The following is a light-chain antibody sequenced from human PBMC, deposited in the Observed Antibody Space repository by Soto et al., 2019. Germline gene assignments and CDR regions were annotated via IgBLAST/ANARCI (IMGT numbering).Light chain of an antibody. J-gene: IGLJ2*01. CDR2: DVS. Sequence: QSVLTQPRSVSGSPGQSVTISCTGTSSDVGGYNHVSWYQQHPGKAPKFMIYDVSKRPSGVPDRFSGSKSGNTASLTISGLQAEDDADYYCCSYAGSYTHVVFGGGTQLTVL. CDR1: SSDVGGYNH. V-gene: IGLV2-11*01. CDR3: CSYAGSYTHVV.